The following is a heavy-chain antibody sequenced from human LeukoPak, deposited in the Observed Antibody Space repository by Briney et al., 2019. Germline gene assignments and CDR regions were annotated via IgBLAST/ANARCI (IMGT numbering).Heavy chain of an antibody. V-gene: IGHV3-30-3*01. CDR3: ARDPSGDYDSDGPVFYLTS. Sequence: SGGSLRLSCTVSGFTSSDYAMHWLRQAPGKGLEWVAMISYNGVRKDYADSMEGRFTISRDNSKNTLYLQITTLRTEDTAVYYCARDPSGDYDSDGPVFYLTSWGQGTLVTVSS. D-gene: IGHD3-22*01. CDR1: GFTSSDYA. CDR2: ISYNGVRK. J-gene: IGHJ5*02.